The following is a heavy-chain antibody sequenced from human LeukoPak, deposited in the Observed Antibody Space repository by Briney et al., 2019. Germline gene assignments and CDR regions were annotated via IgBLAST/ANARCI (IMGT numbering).Heavy chain of an antibody. Sequence: SETLSLTCAVYGGSFSGYYWSWIRQSPGKGLEWIGEINHRGSTNYNPSLMSRVTVSVDTSKNQFSLRLTSVTATDTAVYYCARRWNYGRNYYIDVWGNGATVSVSS. CDR1: GGSFSGYY. CDR3: ARRWNYGRNYYIDV. V-gene: IGHV4-34*01. CDR2: INHRGST. D-gene: IGHD1-7*01. J-gene: IGHJ6*03.